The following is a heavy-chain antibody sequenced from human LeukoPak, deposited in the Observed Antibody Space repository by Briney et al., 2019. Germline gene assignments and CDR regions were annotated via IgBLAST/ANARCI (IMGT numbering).Heavy chain of an antibody. J-gene: IGHJ4*02. D-gene: IGHD1-14*01. V-gene: IGHV4-4*07. Sequence: SETLCLTCTVSGGSISNYYWSWIRQPSGKGLEWIGRIYTSGNTHYNPSLMSRVTMSVDTSKNQFSLKLRSVTAADTAVYYCARVGPDGSYFDYWGQGALVTVSS. CDR2: IYTSGNT. CDR1: GGSISNYY. CDR3: ARVGPDGSYFDY.